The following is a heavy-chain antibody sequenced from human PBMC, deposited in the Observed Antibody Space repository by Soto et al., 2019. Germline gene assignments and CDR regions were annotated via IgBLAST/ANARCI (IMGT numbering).Heavy chain of an antibody. Sequence: GGSLRLSCAASGFTFSDYYMSWLRQPPGKGLEWVSYISKSGSIIHFADSVKGRFAISRDNAKNTLYLQMSSLRAEDTALYYCARDLSPYSDYYDESTSETWFDPWGQGTLVTVSS. J-gene: IGHJ5*02. CDR2: ISKSGSII. D-gene: IGHD3-16*01. CDR3: ARDLSPYSDYYDESTSETWFDP. V-gene: IGHV3-11*01. CDR1: GFTFSDYY.